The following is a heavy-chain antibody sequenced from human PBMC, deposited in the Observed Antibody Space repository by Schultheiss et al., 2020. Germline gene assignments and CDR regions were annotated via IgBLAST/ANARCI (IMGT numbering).Heavy chain of an antibody. Sequence: GESLKISCAASGFTFSDYYMSWIRQAPGKGLEWVSYISSSSSYTNYADSVKGRFTISRDNAKNTLYLHMNSLRAEDTAVYYCARDSHYAMDVWGQGTTVTVSS. CDR2: ISSSSSYT. J-gene: IGHJ6*02. V-gene: IGHV3-11*06. CDR1: GFTFSDYY. CDR3: ARDSHYAMDV.